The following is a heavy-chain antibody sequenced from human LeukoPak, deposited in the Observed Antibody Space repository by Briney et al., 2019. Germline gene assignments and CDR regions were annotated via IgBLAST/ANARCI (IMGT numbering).Heavy chain of an antibody. CDR3: ARDRYYYDSSGYYYFDY. J-gene: IGHJ4*02. V-gene: IGHV4-39*07. D-gene: IGHD3-22*01. CDR1: GGSISRSSYY. Sequence: PSETLSLTCTVSGGSISRSSYYWGWIRQPPGKGLEWIGSIYYSGSTYYNPSLKSRVTMSVDTSKNQFSLKLSSVTAADTAVYYCARDRYYYDSSGYYYFDYWGQGTLVTVSS. CDR2: IYYSGST.